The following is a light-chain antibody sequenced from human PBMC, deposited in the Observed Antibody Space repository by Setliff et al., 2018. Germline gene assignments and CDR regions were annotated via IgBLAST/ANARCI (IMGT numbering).Light chain of an antibody. CDR2: DVI. V-gene: IGLV2-14*03. CDR3: CAYTGSSTYV. Sequence: QSALAQPASVSGSPGQSITISCTGTSRDVGGNKYVSWYQHHPGKAPKLIIYDVINRPSGISNRFSGSKSGNTASLTISGLQAEDEADYYCCAYTGSSTYVFGTGTKVTVL. J-gene: IGLJ1*01. CDR1: SRDVGGNKY.